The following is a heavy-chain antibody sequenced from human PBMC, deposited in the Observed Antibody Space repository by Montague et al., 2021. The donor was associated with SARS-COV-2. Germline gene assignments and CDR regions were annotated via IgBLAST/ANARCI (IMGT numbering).Heavy chain of an antibody. Sequence: SETLSLTSSLSGFSISSGYYWGWIRQTPGKGLEWIGSRYQNGATYYSPSLTRPITILLDTSKNQFSLSLTSVTAADTAVYYCARSGVGIFDFSYFDSWGQGSLVIVSS. CDR1: GFSISSGYY. D-gene: IGHD3-3*01. V-gene: IGHV4-38-2*02. CDR3: ARSGVGIFDFSYFDS. J-gene: IGHJ4*02. CDR2: RYQNGAT.